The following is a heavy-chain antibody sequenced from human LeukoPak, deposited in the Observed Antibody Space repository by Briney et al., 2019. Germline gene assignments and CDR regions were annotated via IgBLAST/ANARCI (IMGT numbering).Heavy chain of an antibody. CDR3: ARAGRTIFGVVTV. D-gene: IGHD3-3*01. V-gene: IGHV4-59*01. CDR2: IYCSGST. Sequence: PSETLSLTCTVSGGSISSYYWSWIRQPPGKGLEWIGYIYCSGSTNYNPSLKSRVTISVDTSKNQFSLKLSSVTAADTAVYYCARAGRTIFGVVTVWGQGTLVTVSS. J-gene: IGHJ1*01. CDR1: GGSISSYY.